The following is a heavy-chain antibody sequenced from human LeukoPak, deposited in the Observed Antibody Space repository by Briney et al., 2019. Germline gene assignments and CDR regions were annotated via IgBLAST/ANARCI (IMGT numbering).Heavy chain of an antibody. Sequence: ASVKVSCKASGYTFTSYGISWARQAPGQGLEWMGWISAYNGNTNYAQKLQGRVTMTTDTSTSTAYMELRSLRSDDTAVYYCARGQLRDFWSGPNWFDPWGQGTLVTVSS. D-gene: IGHD3-3*01. J-gene: IGHJ5*02. V-gene: IGHV1-18*01. CDR1: GYTFTSYG. CDR3: ARGQLRDFWSGPNWFDP. CDR2: ISAYNGNT.